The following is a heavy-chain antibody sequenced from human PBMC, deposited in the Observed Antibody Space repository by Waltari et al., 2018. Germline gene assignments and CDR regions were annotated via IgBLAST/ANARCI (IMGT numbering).Heavy chain of an antibody. CDR2: IIPIFGTA. Sequence: QVQLVQSGAEVKQPGSSVKVPCKASGRPFSSYALSWVRQAPGHGLEWMGGIIPIFGTANYAQKFQGRVTITADESTSTAYMELSSLRSEDTAVYYCARSSGDYYDSSWPPGDWGQGTLVTVSS. V-gene: IGHV1-69*12. J-gene: IGHJ4*02. D-gene: IGHD3-22*01. CDR3: ARSSGDYYDSSWPPGD. CDR1: GRPFSSYA.